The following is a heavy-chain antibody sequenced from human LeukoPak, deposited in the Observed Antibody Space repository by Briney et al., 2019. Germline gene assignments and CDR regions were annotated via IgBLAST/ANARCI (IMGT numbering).Heavy chain of an antibody. CDR3: ARELRIVDTTMLNYYYYYYMDV. J-gene: IGHJ6*03. V-gene: IGHV3-53*01. CDR2: IYSSATT. CDR1: GFTVSNNY. Sequence: GGSLRLSCAASGFTVSNNYMNWVRQAPGKGLEWVSGIYSSATTYYADSVKGRFTISRDNSKNTLSLQMNSLRAEDTAVYYCARELRIVDTTMLNYYYYYYMDVWGKGTTVTVSS. D-gene: IGHD5-18*01.